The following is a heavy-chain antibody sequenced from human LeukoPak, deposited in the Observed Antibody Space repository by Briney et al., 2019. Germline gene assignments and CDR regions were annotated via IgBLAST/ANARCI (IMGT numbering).Heavy chain of an antibody. CDR2: ISSSSSYI. CDR1: GFTFSSST. D-gene: IGHD6-19*01. V-gene: IGHV3-21*04. J-gene: IGHJ4*02. CDR3: AKDARRSSGWWFFDH. Sequence: GGSLRLSCAASGFTFSSSTMNWVRQAPGKGLEWVSSISSSSSYIYYTDSVKARFTISRDKSKNTLYLQMNSLRAEDTAVYYCAKDARRSSGWWFFDHWGQGTLVTVSS.